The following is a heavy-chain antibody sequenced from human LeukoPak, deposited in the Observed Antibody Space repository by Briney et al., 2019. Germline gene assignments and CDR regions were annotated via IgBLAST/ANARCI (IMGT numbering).Heavy chain of an antibody. V-gene: IGHV4-39*01. CDR2: MYYSGST. Sequence: PSETLSLTCTVSGDSITGSSYYWGWIRQPPGKGLEWIGSMYYSGSTYYNPSLKSRLTISVDTSKNQFSLKPTSVTAADTAVYYCARQYYDNTGYYYFDYWGQGTLVTVSS. J-gene: IGHJ4*02. CDR1: GDSITGSSYY. D-gene: IGHD3-22*01. CDR3: ARQYYDNTGYYYFDY.